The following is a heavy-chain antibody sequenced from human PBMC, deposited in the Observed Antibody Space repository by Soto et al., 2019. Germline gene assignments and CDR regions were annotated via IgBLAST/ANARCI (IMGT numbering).Heavy chain of an antibody. CDR2: IIPIFGTA. V-gene: IGHV1-69*13. CDR1: GGTFSSYA. J-gene: IGHJ6*02. CDR3: ARLSSRDSSGWPSYYYYYGMDV. Sequence: ASVKVSCKASGGTFSSYAISWVRQAPGQGLEWMGGIIPIFGTANYAQKFQGRVTITADESTSTAYMELRSLRSDDTAVYYCARLSSRDSSGWPSYYYYYGMDVWGQGTTVTVSS. D-gene: IGHD6-19*01.